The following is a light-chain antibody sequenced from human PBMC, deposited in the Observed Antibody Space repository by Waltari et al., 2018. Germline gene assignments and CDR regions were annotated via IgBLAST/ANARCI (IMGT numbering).Light chain of an antibody. CDR3: QTGGHGTWV. Sequence: LVLTQSPSASASLGASVKLTFTLSSGYSSNVIAWLQQQPGKGPRYLMKVNSDGSHRKGDDIPDRFSASNSGTECYLTISSLQSEDEADYYCQTGGHGTWVFGGGTKLTVL. V-gene: IGLV4-69*01. J-gene: IGLJ3*02. CDR1: SGYSSNV. CDR2: VNSDGSH.